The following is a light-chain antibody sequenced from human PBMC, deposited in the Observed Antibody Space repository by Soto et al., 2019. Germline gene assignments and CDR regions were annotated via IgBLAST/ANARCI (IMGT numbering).Light chain of an antibody. J-gene: IGKJ1*01. CDR2: EAS. CDR1: QSVSSSY. Sequence: EIVLTQSPGTLSLSPGERATLSCRASQSVSSSYVAWYQQKPGQAPRLLIYEASIRAIVIPDRFSGSGSGTDFTLTISPLEPEDFAVYPCQQYRSSPPPFGPSAKVPIK. CDR3: QQYRSSPPP. V-gene: IGKV3-20*01.